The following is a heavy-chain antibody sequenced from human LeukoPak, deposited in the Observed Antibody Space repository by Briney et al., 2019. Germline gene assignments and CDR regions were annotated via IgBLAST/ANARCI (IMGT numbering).Heavy chain of an antibody. CDR2: TNPSGGST. D-gene: IGHD5-18*01. CDR3: ASQNYVDTAMVTRGFDP. J-gene: IGHJ5*02. V-gene: IGHV1-46*01. CDR1: GYTFTSYY. Sequence: ASVKVSCKASGYTFTSYYMHWVRQAPGQGLEWMGITNPSGGSTSYAQKFQGRVTMTRDMSTSTVYMELSSLRSEDTAVYYCASQNYVDTAMVTRGFDPWGQGTLVTVSS.